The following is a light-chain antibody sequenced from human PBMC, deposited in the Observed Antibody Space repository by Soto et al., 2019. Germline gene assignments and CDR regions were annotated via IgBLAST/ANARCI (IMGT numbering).Light chain of an antibody. Sequence: EIVMTQSPATLSVSPGERATLSCRASQSISSNLAWYQQKPGQAPRLLIYGASTRATGIPARFSGSGSGTEFILTISSLQSEDFAVYYCQQYYNWPITFGQGNDWRL. CDR3: QQYYNWPIT. CDR2: GAS. CDR1: QSISSN. J-gene: IGKJ5*01. V-gene: IGKV3-15*01.